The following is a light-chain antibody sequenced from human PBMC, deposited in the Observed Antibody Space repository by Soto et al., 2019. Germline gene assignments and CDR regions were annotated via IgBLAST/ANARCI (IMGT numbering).Light chain of an antibody. V-gene: IGKV1-12*02. J-gene: IGKJ3*01. CDR2: AAS. CDR3: QQANSFPFA. CDR1: QGISTW. Sequence: DIQMTQSPSSVSASVGARVTITCRASQGISTWVAWYQQKPGKAPKLLIYAASSLPSGVPSRFSGSASGTDFTLSISSRQPEDFATYYCQQANSFPFAFGPGTKVDIK.